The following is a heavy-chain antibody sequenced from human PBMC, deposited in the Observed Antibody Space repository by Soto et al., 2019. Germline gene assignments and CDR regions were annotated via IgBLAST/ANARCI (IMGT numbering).Heavy chain of an antibody. Sequence: QVQLVQSGAEVKKPGASVKVSCKTSGYTFTDYGFTWVRQAPGQGLEWMGCVSTYNDHINYAQKFQGRVTMTTDTSTSSAYMELRGLRSQDTALYSCERERGHDKPIDYWGQGTLVTVSS. J-gene: IGHJ4*02. CDR3: ERERGHDKPIDY. D-gene: IGHD1-1*01. CDR1: GYTFTDYG. V-gene: IGHV1-18*01. CDR2: VSTYNDHI.